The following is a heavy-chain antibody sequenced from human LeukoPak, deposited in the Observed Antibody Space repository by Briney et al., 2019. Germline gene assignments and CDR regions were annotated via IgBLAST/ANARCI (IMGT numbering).Heavy chain of an antibody. CDR3: ARGKRGSVRSLPY. V-gene: IGHV1-8*01. CDR2: MNPNSGNT. Sequence: ASVTVSCKASGYTFTSYDINWVRQATGQGLAWMGWMNPNSGNTGYSQKFQGRVTMTSNTSISTAYMQLSSLRSKDTAVYYCARGKRGSVRSLPYWGQGTLVTVSS. CDR1: GYTFTSYD. J-gene: IGHJ4*02. D-gene: IGHD4-4*01.